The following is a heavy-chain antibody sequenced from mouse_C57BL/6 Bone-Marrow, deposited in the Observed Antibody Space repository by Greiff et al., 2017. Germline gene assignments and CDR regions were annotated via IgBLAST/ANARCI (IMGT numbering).Heavy chain of an antibody. CDR3: ARNDDGYFLFDY. D-gene: IGHD2-3*01. Sequence: VQRVESGAELAKPGASVKLSCKASGYTFTSYWMHWVKQRPGQGLEWIGYINPSSGYTKYNQKFKDKATLTADKSSSTAYMQLSRLTYGDSAVYYCARNDDGYFLFDYWCQGTTLTVSS. CDR1: GYTFTSYW. J-gene: IGHJ2*01. CDR2: INPSSGYT. V-gene: IGHV1-7*01.